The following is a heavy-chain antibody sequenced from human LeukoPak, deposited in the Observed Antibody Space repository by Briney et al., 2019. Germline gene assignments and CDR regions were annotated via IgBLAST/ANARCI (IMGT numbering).Heavy chain of an antibody. CDR3: ARLEVRGVIGP. Sequence: GGSLRLSCAASGFTFSDYYMSWIRQAPGKGLEWVSYISSSSSYTNYADSVKGRFTISRDTSKNTLYLEMKNLRAEDTAVYYCARLEVRGVIGPWGLGTLVTVSS. CDR2: ISSSSSYT. V-gene: IGHV3-11*03. CDR1: GFTFSDYY. J-gene: IGHJ5*02. D-gene: IGHD3-10*01.